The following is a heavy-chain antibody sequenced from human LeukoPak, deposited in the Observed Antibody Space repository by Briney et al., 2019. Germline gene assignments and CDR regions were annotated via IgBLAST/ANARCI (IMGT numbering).Heavy chain of an antibody. CDR3: ARESPDAFFDY. V-gene: IGHV1-2*02. Sequence: ASVKVSCKASGYTFTGYYIHWVRQAPGQGLEWMGWINPNSGDTNFAQKFQGRVTMTRDTSITTAYMELRSLRSDDTAVYYCARESPDAFFDYWGQGTLVTVSS. D-gene: IGHD2-2*01. CDR2: INPNSGDT. J-gene: IGHJ4*02. CDR1: GYTFTGYY.